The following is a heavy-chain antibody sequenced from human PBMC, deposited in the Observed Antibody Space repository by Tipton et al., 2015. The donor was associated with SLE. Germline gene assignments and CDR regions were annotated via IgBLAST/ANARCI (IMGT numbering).Heavy chain of an antibody. CDR1: GFTFSSYS. D-gene: IGHD3-10*01. J-gene: IGHJ4*02. CDR3: AKFDYGSGSYQTGGYFDY. Sequence: SLRLSCAASGFTFSSYSMNWVRQAPGKGLEWVSSISSSSSYIYYADSVKGRFTISRDNSKNTLYLQMNSLRAEDTAVYYCAKFDYGSGSYQTGGYFDYWGQGTLVTVSS. CDR2: ISSSSSYI. V-gene: IGHV3-21*04.